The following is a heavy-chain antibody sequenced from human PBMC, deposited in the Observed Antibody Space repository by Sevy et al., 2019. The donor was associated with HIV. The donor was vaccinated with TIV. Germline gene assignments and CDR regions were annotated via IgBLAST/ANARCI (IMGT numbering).Heavy chain of an antibody. CDR3: ARSPPVVVVPGAPSWFDP. J-gene: IGHJ5*02. CDR1: GDSISSYY. CDR2: IYYSGRT. D-gene: IGHD2-2*01. Sequence: SETLSLTCTVSGDSISSYYCSWIRQPPGKGLEWIGYIYYSGRTNYNPSLKSRVTISMDTSKNQFSLKLTSVTAADTAVYFCARSPPVVVVPGAPSWFDPWGQGTLVTVSS. V-gene: IGHV4-59*01.